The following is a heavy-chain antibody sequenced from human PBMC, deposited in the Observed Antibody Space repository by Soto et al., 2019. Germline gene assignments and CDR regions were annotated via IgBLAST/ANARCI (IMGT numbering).Heavy chain of an antibody. D-gene: IGHD2-8*02. CDR1: GFSLSRYG. CDR3: ARDPHYWSLLIDH. V-gene: IGHV3-33*01. Sequence: GGSLRLSCTASGFSLSRYGLHWVRQAPGKGLQWVAGLWSNGIKTSYTDSVKGRFTISRDTSKNMLYLQMNTLGAEDTAVYYCARDPHYWSLLIDHWGQGTLVTVSS. J-gene: IGHJ4*02. CDR2: LWSNGIKT.